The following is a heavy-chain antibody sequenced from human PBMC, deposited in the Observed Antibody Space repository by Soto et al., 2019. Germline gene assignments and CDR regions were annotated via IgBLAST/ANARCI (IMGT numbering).Heavy chain of an antibody. Sequence: ASVKVSCKVSGYTLTELSMHWVRQAPGKGLEWMGGFDPEDGETIYAQKFQGRVTMTEDTSTDTAYMELSSLRSEDTAVYYCAKDLYSSSGVPDAFDIWGQVTMVTVSS. J-gene: IGHJ3*02. CDR3: AKDLYSSSGVPDAFDI. CDR1: GYTLTELS. V-gene: IGHV1-24*01. D-gene: IGHD6-6*01. CDR2: FDPEDGET.